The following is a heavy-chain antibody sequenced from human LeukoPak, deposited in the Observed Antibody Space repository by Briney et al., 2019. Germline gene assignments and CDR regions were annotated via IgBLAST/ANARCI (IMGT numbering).Heavy chain of an antibody. CDR3: ARDVRQNDASS. J-gene: IGHJ4*02. V-gene: IGHV4-61*02. CDR1: GGSISSGDYY. Sequence: PSETLSLTCTVSGGSISSGDYYWSWIRQPAGKGLEWIGRIYTSGTTNYNPSLKSRVTISIDRSKNQFSMKLSSVTAADTAVYYCARDVRQNDASSWGQGALVTVSS. D-gene: IGHD2-8*01. CDR2: IYTSGTT.